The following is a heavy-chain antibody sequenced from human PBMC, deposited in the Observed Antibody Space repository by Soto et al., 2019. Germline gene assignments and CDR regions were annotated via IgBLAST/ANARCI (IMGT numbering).Heavy chain of an antibody. V-gene: IGHV1-18*01. CDR3: ARDLGYCRSGTCYREWFDP. CDR2: VSGDNGHT. D-gene: IGHD2-15*01. Sequence: QVQLVQSGAEVKKPGASVKVSCKASGYTFTTHGISWVRQAPGQVLEWMGWVSGDNGHTNYAQSLQGRVTMTTDTSTNTAYMQLRSLRSADTAVYYCARDLGYCRSGTCYREWFDPWGQGNLVTVSS. CDR1: GYTFTTHG. J-gene: IGHJ5*02.